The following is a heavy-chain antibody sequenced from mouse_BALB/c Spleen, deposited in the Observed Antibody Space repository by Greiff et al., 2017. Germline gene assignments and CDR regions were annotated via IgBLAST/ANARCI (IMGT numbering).Heavy chain of an antibody. Sequence: EVQLVESGGGLVKPGGSLKLSCAASGFTFSSYAMSWVRQSPEKRLEWVAEISSGGSYTYYPDTVTGRFTISRDNAKNTLYLEMSSLRSEDTAMYYCAKDYYDYDYAMDYWGQGTSVTVSS. CDR2: ISSGGSYT. D-gene: IGHD2-4*01. J-gene: IGHJ4*01. V-gene: IGHV5-9-4*01. CDR1: GFTFSSYA. CDR3: AKDYYDYDYAMDY.